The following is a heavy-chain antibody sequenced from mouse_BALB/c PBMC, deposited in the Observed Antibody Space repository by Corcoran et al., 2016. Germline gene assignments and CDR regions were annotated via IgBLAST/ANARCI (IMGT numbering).Heavy chain of an antibody. CDR3: ARLGVWGFMDY. CDR1: GFDFSRYW. CDR2: INQGSSTI. J-gene: IGHJ4*01. Sequence: EVKLLESGGGLVQPGGSLNLSCEASGFDFSRYWMSWARQAPGKGQEWIGEINQGSSTINYTPSLKDKFIITRDNAKNTLYLQMSKVRSEDTALYYCARLGVWGFMDYWGQGTSVTVSS. V-gene: IGHV4-2*02. D-gene: IGHD1-1*02.